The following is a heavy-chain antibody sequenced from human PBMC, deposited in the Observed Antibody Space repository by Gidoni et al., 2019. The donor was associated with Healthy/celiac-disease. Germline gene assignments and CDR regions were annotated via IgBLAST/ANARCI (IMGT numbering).Heavy chain of an antibody. Sequence: QVQLQESGPGLVKPSQTLSLTCTVSGGSISSGGYYWSWIRQHPGKGLEWIGYIYYSGSTYYNPSLKSRVTISVDTSKNQFSLKLSSVTAADTAVYYCARGVSSSWYGEKYYFDYWGQGTLVTVSS. D-gene: IGHD6-13*01. CDR1: GGSISSGGYY. V-gene: IGHV4-31*03. CDR3: ARGVSSSWYGEKYYFDY. CDR2: IYYSGST. J-gene: IGHJ4*02.